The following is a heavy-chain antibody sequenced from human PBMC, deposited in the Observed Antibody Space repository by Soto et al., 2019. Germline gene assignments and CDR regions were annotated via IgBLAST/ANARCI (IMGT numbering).Heavy chain of an antibody. J-gene: IGHJ4*02. CDR2: INAGNGNT. CDR3: ARRIAVAATFDY. V-gene: IGHV1-3*01. Sequence: QVQLVQSGAEVKKPGASVKVSCKAPGYTFTSYAMHWVRQAPGQRLEWMGWINAGNGNTKYSQKFQGRVTITRDTSASTAYMELSSLRSEDTAVYYCARRIAVAATFDYWGQGTLVTVSS. D-gene: IGHD6-19*01. CDR1: GYTFTSYA.